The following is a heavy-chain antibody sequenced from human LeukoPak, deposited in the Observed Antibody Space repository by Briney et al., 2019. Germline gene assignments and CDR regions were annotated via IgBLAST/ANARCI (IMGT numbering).Heavy chain of an antibody. J-gene: IGHJ4*02. CDR1: GDSSTSGLYY. CDR3: AREGSIYYDDSSGYLGY. D-gene: IGHD3-22*01. V-gene: IGHV4-61*02. CDR2: IYSGGRT. Sequence: PSETLSLTCAVSGDSSTSGLYYWSWIRQPAGKGLEWIGRIYSGGRTNYNPFLKSRVTITVDTSRNQFSLKVSSVTAADTAVYYCAREGSIYYDDSSGYLGYWGQGTLVTVSS.